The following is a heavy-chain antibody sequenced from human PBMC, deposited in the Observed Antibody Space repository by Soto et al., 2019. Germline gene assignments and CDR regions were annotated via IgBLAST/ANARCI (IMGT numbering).Heavy chain of an antibody. V-gene: IGHV4-39*01. CDR1: GGSISSSSYY. J-gene: IGHJ3*02. Sequence: QLQLQESGPGLVKPSETLSLTCTVSGGSISSSSYYWGWIRQPPGKGLEWIGSIYYSGSTYYNPSPPRRVTISVATPQTQFSPKLSPVTAADTAVYYCARHPGRGEIMGAFDIWGQGTMVAVS. CDR3: ARHPGRGEIMGAFDI. D-gene: IGHD3-10*01. CDR2: IYYSGST.